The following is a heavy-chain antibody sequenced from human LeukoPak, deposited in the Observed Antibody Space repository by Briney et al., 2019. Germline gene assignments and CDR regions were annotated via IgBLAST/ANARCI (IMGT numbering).Heavy chain of an antibody. J-gene: IGHJ4*02. CDR3: ARAEWPGDSSGWYHSDY. D-gene: IGHD6-19*01. CDR2: INPSGGST. Sequence: GASVKVSCKASGYTFTSDYMHWVRQAPGQGLEWMGIINPSGGSTSYAQKFQGRVTMTRDTSTSTVYMELSSLRSEDTAVYYCARAEWPGDSSGWYHSDYWGQGTLVTVSS. V-gene: IGHV1-46*01. CDR1: GYTFTSDY.